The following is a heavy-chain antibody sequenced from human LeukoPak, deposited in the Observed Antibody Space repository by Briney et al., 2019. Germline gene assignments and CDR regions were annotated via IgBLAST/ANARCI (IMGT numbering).Heavy chain of an antibody. J-gene: IGHJ3*01. Sequence: PGGSLRLSCAASGFTFNNYWMHWVRQAPGMGLVWVSSIRFDGGDTAYAASAKGRFTISRDNAKNTMFLQMNNLRAEDTAVYYCAKEIDGFDVWGQGTLVTVSS. CDR1: GFTFNNYW. CDR2: IRFDGGDT. V-gene: IGHV3-74*01. CDR3: AKEIDGFDV.